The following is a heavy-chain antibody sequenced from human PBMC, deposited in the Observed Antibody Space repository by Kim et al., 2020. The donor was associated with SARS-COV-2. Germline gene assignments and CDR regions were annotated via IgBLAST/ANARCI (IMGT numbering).Heavy chain of an antibody. CDR3: ARGAAGYYYYYGMDV. V-gene: IGHV1-69*13. J-gene: IGHJ6*02. Sequence: SVKVSCKASGGTFSSYAISWVRQAPGQGLEWMGGIIPIFGTANYAQKFQGRVTITADESTSTAYMELSSLRSEDTAVYYCARGAAGYYYYYGMDVWGQGTTVIVSS. CDR2: IIPIFGTA. D-gene: IGHD6-13*01. CDR1: GGTFSSYA.